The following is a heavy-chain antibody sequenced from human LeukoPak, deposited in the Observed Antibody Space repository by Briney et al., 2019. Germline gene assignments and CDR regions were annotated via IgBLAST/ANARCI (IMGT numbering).Heavy chain of an antibody. CDR1: GFTVSSNY. J-gene: IGHJ4*02. CDR3: AKGGSFYYDTSGYLY. CDR2: IYSGGRT. Sequence: GGSLRLSCAASGFTVSSNYMTWVRQAPGKGLEWVSIIYSGGRTYYADSVKGRFTISRDNSKNTLYLQMNSLRAEDTAVYYCAKGGSFYYDTSGYLYWGQGTLVTVSS. V-gene: IGHV3-66*01. D-gene: IGHD3-22*01.